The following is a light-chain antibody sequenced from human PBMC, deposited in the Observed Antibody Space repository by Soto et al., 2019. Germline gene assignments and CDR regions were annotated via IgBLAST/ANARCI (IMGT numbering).Light chain of an antibody. V-gene: IGLV1-40*01. CDR3: QSYDISLSAWV. CDR2: ANT. CDR1: SSNIGAGYD. J-gene: IGLJ3*02. Sequence: QSVLTQPPSVSGAPGQRVTISCTGSSSNIGAGYDVHWYQHLPGTAPELLIYANTNRPSGVPDRFSGSKSGTSASLAITGLQAEDEADYYCQSYDISLSAWVFGGGTQLTVL.